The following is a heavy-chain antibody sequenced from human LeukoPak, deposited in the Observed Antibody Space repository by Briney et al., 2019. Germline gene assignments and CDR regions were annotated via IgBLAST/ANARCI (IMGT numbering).Heavy chain of an antibody. Sequence: PGGSLRLSCAASGFNFSSYGMHWVPQAPGKGLEWVAFVRYDGSNKYYADSVKGRFTISRDNSKNTLYLQMNSLRAEGTAVCYCAKDAVYGVGAIGYWGEGTLVTVSS. CDR3: AKDAVYGVGAIGY. V-gene: IGHV3-30*02. J-gene: IGHJ4*02. CDR2: VRYDGSNK. CDR1: GFNFSSYG. D-gene: IGHD1-26*01.